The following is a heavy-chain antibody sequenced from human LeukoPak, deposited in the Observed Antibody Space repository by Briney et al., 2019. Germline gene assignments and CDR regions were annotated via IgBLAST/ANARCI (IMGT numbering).Heavy chain of an antibody. J-gene: IGHJ6*03. V-gene: IGHV3-48*01. CDR2: ISSSSSTI. Sequence: PGGSLRLSCAASGFTFSSYSMNSVRQAPGKGLEWVSYISSSSSTIYYADSVKGRFTISRDNAKNSLYLQMNSLRAEDTAVYYCARDPSSWYYYYMDVWGKGTTVTVSS. CDR3: ARDPSSWYYYYMDV. CDR1: GFTFSSYS. D-gene: IGHD6-13*01.